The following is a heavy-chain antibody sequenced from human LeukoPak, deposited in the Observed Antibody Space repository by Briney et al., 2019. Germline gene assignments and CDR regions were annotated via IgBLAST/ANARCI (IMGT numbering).Heavy chain of an antibody. D-gene: IGHD4-17*01. J-gene: IGHJ4*02. CDR1: GGSFSGYY. CDR2: INHSGST. V-gene: IGHV4-34*01. Sequence: SETLSLTCAVYGGSFSGYYWSWIRQPPGKGLEWIGEINHSGSTNYNPSLKSRVTISVDTSKNQFSLKLSSVTAADTAVYYCARGGGMTTVTTNYFDYWAREPWSPSPQ. CDR3: ARGGGMTTVTTNYFDY.